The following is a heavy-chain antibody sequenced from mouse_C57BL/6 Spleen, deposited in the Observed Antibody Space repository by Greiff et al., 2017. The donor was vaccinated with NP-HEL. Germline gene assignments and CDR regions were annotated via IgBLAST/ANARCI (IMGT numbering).Heavy chain of an antibody. CDR3: ARSDITTVVASDYYAMDY. Sequence: VQLQESGAELVKPGASVKISCKASGYAFSSYWMNWVKQRPGKGLEWIGQIYPGDGDTNYNGKFKGKATLTADKSSSTAYMQLSSLTSEDSAVYFCARSDITTVVASDYYAMDYWGQGTSVTVSS. D-gene: IGHD1-1*01. V-gene: IGHV1-80*01. J-gene: IGHJ4*01. CDR2: IYPGDGDT. CDR1: GYAFSSYW.